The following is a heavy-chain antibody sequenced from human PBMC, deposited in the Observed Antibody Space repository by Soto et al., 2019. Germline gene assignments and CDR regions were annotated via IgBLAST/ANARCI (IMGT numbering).Heavy chain of an antibody. CDR3: ARRARPDFYYMDV. D-gene: IGHD6-6*01. J-gene: IGHJ6*03. CDR1: GFTLSGYA. Sequence: EVQLAESGGGLAQPGGSLRLSCAASGFTLSGYAMDWVRQAPGKGLEYVSGISSNGVGTYYAKSVQGRFTISRDNSKTTLYLQMGSLRPEDMAVYYCARRARPDFYYMDVWGKGTTVTVSS. CDR2: ISSNGVGT. V-gene: IGHV3-64*01.